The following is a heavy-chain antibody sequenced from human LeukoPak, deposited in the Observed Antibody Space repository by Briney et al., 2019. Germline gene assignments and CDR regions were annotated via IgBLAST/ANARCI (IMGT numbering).Heavy chain of an antibody. Sequence: GGSLRLSCAASGFTFANYAMNWFRHTPGKGLEWLSYISSTNAIYYADSVKGRFTISRDNAKESLYLQMNSLRAEDTAVYYCARDDKWAFDYWGQGTLVNVSS. D-gene: IGHD1-26*01. V-gene: IGHV3-69-1*02. CDR2: ISSTNAI. CDR1: GFTFANYA. J-gene: IGHJ4*02. CDR3: ARDDKWAFDY.